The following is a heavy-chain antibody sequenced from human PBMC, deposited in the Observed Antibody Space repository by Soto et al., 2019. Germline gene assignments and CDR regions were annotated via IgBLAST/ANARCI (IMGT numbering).Heavy chain of an antibody. Sequence: QVQLADSGGGLVKPGGSLRLSCAASGFIFSDFYMNWIRQAPGKGPEWLSYISGSGSPAWYADSVKGRFTISRDNAENILTHEMSSLSAEDTAVYYCASAVAGATVGDFDLWGQGTLVTVSS. CDR2: ISGSGSPA. CDR1: GFIFSDFY. CDR3: ASAVAGATVGDFDL. J-gene: IGHJ4*02. V-gene: IGHV3-11*01. D-gene: IGHD3-16*01.